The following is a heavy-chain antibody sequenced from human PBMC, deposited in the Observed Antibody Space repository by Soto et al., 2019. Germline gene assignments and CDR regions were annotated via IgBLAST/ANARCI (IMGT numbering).Heavy chain of an antibody. CDR2: ISYDGSNK. CDR1: GFTFSSYA. D-gene: IGHD4-17*01. V-gene: IGHV3-30-3*01. Sequence: SLRLSCAASGFTFSSYAMHWVRQAPGKGLEWVAVISYDGSNKYYADSVKGRFTISRDNSKNTLYLQMNSPRAEDTAVYYCARDFLLGGYGGNSVDYWGQGTLVTVSS. J-gene: IGHJ4*02. CDR3: ARDFLLGGYGGNSVDY.